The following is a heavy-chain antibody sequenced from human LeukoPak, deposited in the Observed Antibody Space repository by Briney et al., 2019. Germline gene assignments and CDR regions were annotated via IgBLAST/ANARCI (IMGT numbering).Heavy chain of an antibody. Sequence: GGSLRLSCAASGFTFDDYGMSWVRQAPGKGLEWVSGINWNGGSTGYADSVKGRFTISRDNAKNSLYLQMNSLRAEDTALYYYDRDSRYYYGSGSYSYWGQGTLVTVSS. CDR3: DRDSRYYYGSGSYSY. CDR1: GFTFDDYG. CDR2: INWNGGST. V-gene: IGHV3-20*04. J-gene: IGHJ4*02. D-gene: IGHD3-10*01.